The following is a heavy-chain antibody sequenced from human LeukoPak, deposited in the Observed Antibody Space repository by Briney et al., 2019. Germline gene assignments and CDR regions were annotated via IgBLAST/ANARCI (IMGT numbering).Heavy chain of an antibody. V-gene: IGHV4-38-2*02. CDR3: ARVRRDGYNYSYYFDY. CDR2: IYHSGST. D-gene: IGHD5-24*01. CDR1: GYSISSGYY. J-gene: IGHJ4*02. Sequence: KSSETLSLTCTVSGYSISSGYYWGWIRQPPGKGLEWIGSIYHSGSTYYNPSLKSRVTISVDTSKNQFSLKLSSVTAADTAVYYCARVRRDGYNYSYYFDYWGQGTLVTVSS.